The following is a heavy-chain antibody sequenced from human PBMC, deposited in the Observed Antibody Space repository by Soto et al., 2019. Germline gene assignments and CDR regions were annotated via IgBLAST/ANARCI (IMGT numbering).Heavy chain of an antibody. J-gene: IGHJ4*02. V-gene: IGHV1-24*01. CDR1: GYTLTELS. D-gene: IGHD3-10*01. CDR2: FDPEDGET. CDR3: ARDRSPTYGSGSLSFDY. Sequence: VKVSCKVSGYTLTELSMNWVRQAPGKGLEWMGGFDPEDGETIYAQKFQGRVTMTEDTSTDTAYMELSSLRSEDTAVYHCARDRSPTYGSGSLSFDYWGEGTLVTVS.